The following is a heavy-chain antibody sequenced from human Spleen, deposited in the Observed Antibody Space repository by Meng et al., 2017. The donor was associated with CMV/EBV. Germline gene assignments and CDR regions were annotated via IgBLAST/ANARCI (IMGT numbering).Heavy chain of an antibody. J-gene: IGHJ6*02. Sequence: GESLKISCAASGFTFSSYWMSWVRQAPGKGLEWVANIKQDGSEKYYVDSVKGRFTISRDNAKNSLYLQMNSLRAEDMALYYCAKGFEEYYYGMDVWGQGTTVTVSS. CDR2: IKQDGSEK. CDR3: AKGFEEYYYGMDV. CDR1: GFTFSSYW. D-gene: IGHD3-16*01. V-gene: IGHV3-7*03.